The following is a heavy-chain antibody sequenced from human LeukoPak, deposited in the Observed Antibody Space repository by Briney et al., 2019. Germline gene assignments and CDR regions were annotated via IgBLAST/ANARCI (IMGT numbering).Heavy chain of an antibody. CDR2: TIPIFGTA. D-gene: IGHD3-9*01. CDR1: GGTFSSYA. CDR3: ARAELRYFDWPPGDY. Sequence: SVKVSRKASGGTFSSYAISWVRQAPGQGLEWMGGTIPIFGTANYAQKFQGRVTITADESTSTAYMELSSLRSEDTAVYYCARAELRYFDWPPGDYWGQGTLVTVSS. J-gene: IGHJ4*02. V-gene: IGHV1-69*01.